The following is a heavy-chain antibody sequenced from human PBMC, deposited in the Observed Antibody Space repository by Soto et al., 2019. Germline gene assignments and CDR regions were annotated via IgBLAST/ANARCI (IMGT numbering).Heavy chain of an antibody. Sequence: QVQLQESGPGLVKPSETLSLTCTVSGGSISSYYWSWIRQPPGKGLEWIGYIYYSGSTNYNPSLKSRVTISVDTSKNQFSLKLSSVTAADTAVYYCARGDIVLPGVDYWGQGTLVTVSS. J-gene: IGHJ4*02. CDR1: GGSISSYY. D-gene: IGHD2-8*01. CDR2: IYYSGST. CDR3: ARGDIVLPGVDY. V-gene: IGHV4-59*01.